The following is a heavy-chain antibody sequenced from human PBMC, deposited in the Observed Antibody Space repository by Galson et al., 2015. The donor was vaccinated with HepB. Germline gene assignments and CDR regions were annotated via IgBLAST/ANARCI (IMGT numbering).Heavy chain of an antibody. J-gene: IGHJ3*01. Sequence: SLRLSCAASGFTFSSYAMHWVRQAPGKGLEYVSAISSNGGSTYYADSVKGRFTISRDNSKNTLYLQMSSLRAEDTAVYYCVKVKTLGIFGVPYDLWGQGTMVTGSS. D-gene: IGHD3-3*01. CDR3: VKVKTLGIFGVPYDL. CDR1: GFTFSSYA. CDR2: ISSNGGST. V-gene: IGHV3-64D*06.